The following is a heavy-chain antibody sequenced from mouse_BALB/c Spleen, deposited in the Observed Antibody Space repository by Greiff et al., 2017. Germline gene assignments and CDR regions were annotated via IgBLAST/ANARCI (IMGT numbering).Heavy chain of an antibody. CDR3: TRYLEYGNYEGAWFAY. J-gene: IGHJ3*01. CDR1: GYSFTSYW. Sequence: VQLKQSGTVLARPGASVKMSCKASGYSFTSYWMHWVKQRPGQGLEWIGAIYPGNSDTSYNQKFKGKAKLTAVTSASTAYMELSSLTNEDSAVYYCTRYLEYGNYEGAWFAYWGQGTLVTVSA. D-gene: IGHD2-10*02. CDR2: IYPGNSDT. V-gene: IGHV1-5*01.